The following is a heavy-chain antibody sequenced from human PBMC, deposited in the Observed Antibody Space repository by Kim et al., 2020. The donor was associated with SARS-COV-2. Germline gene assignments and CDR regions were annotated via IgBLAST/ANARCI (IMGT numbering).Heavy chain of an antibody. CDR1: GGSINNYY. J-gene: IGHJ4*02. CDR3: ARGGVATIWSY. V-gene: IGHV4-59*01. D-gene: IGHD5-12*01. Sequence: SGTLSLTCTVSGGSINNYYWSWIRQPLGKGLEWIGYMFYSGSTNYNPSLKSRVTMSVDTSKNQFSLNLTSVTPADTAVYYCARGGVATIWSYWGQGTLV. CDR2: MFYSGST.